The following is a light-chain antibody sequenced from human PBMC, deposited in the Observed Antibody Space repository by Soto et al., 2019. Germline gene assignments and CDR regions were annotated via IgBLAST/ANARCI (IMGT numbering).Light chain of an antibody. CDR2: DVS. J-gene: IGLJ1*01. CDR3: SSYTSSSTLV. Sequence: QSALTQPASVSGSPGQSITVSCTGNTSDVGGYNSVSWYQQHPGKVPKLMIYDVSNRPSGVSNRFSGSKSGNTASLTISGLQAEDEADYYCSSYTSSSTLVFGTGTKLTVL. CDR1: TSDVGGYNS. V-gene: IGLV2-14*01.